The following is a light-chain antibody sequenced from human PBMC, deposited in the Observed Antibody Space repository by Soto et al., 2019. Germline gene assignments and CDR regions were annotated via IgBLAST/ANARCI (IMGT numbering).Light chain of an antibody. CDR3: RQCHRWQVT. CDR2: YAF. V-gene: IGKV3-15*01. Sequence: EIVRTQSPATLSVSPGEMVTLSCRASQSVMNNLAWYQHKPGQAPRLLISYAFTGATVSPARFTVSGYGTDFTLTIKRLRSEDLAVYYCRQCHRWQVTFGGGAQVEI. J-gene: IGKJ4*01. CDR1: QSVMNN.